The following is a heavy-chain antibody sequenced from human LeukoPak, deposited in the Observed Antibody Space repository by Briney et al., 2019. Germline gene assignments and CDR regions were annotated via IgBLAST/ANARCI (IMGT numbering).Heavy chain of an antibody. CDR1: GDSFSSNSAA. Sequence: SQTLSLTCAISGDSFSSNSAAWNWISQSPSTGLEWLERTYYRSKLYNDYAVSVKSRITINPDTSKNQFSLQLNSVTPEDTAVYYCARGIAVAGTYYYYYMDVWGKGTTVTVSS. D-gene: IGHD6-19*01. J-gene: IGHJ6*03. CDR2: TYYRSKLYN. V-gene: IGHV6-1*01. CDR3: ARGIAVAGTYYYYYMDV.